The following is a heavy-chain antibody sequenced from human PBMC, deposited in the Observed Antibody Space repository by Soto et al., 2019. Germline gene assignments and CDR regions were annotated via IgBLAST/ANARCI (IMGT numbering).Heavy chain of an antibody. J-gene: IGHJ4*02. CDR3: ARALVGSDFWFDY. D-gene: IGHD3-3*01. V-gene: IGHV3-7*04. CDR1: GFTFSSYW. CDR2: IKQDGSEK. Sequence: PGGSLRLSCAASGFTFSSYWMSWVRQAPGKGLEWVANIKQDGSEKYYVDSVKGRFTISRDNAKNSLYLQMNSLRAEDTAVYYCARALVGSDFWFDYWGQGTLVTVSS.